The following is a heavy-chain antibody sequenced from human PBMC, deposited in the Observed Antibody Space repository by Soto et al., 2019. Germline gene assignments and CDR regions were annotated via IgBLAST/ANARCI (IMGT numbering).Heavy chain of an antibody. V-gene: IGHV4-30-2*01. D-gene: IGHD4-17*01. J-gene: IGHJ6*02. CDR2: IYDSGFT. CDR1: GGSISSGGYS. Sequence: QLQLQESGSGLVKPSQTLSLTCAVSGGSISSGGYSWSWIRQPPGKGLEWIGYIYDSGFTYYNPSLKRRVTISVDRSKNQFSLKLSSVTAADTAVYYCARALYVDFGYGMDVWGQGTTVTVSS. CDR3: ARALYVDFGYGMDV.